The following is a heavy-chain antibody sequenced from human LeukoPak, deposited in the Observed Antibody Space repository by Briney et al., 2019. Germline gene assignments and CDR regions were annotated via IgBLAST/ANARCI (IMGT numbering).Heavy chain of an antibody. CDR1: GFTFSSYA. D-gene: IGHD5-18*01. J-gene: IGHJ4*02. CDR2: ISYDGSNK. V-gene: IGHV3-30-3*01. CDR3: ARDGKWSYGYSYYFDY. Sequence: GVSLRLSCAASGFTFSSYALHWVRQAPGKGLEWVAVISYDGSNKYYADSVKGRFTISRDNSKNTLYLQMNSLRVDDTAVYYCARDGKWSYGYSYYFDYWGQGTLVTVSS.